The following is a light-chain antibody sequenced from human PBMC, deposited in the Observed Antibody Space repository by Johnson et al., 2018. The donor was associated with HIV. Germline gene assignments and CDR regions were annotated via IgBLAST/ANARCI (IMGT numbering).Light chain of an antibody. J-gene: IGLJ1*01. CDR2: DNS. CDR1: GSNIGNNY. Sequence: QSVLTQPPSVSAAPGQRVSISCSGSGSNIGNNYVSWYQQVPGTAPKLLIFDNSRRHSGIPDRFSGSKSGTSATLGITGLQTGDEADYYCGTWDSSVRTAFFGTGTKVTVL. V-gene: IGLV1-51*01. CDR3: GTWDSSVRTAF.